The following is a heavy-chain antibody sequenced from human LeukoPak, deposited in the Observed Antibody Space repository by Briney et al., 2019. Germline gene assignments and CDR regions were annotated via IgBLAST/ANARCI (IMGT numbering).Heavy chain of an antibody. CDR3: ARDAKRFYAANWFDP. V-gene: IGHV4-39*07. CDR2: IFYGGST. CDR1: GGSIYSSNSY. D-gene: IGHD2/OR15-2a*01. Sequence: SETLSLTCTVSGGSIYSSNSYWAWIRQSPGQGLEWIGSIFYGGSTFYNPSLKRRATISVDTSKNQFSLNLTSVTAADTAVYYCARDAKRFYAANWFDPWGQGTPVTVSS. J-gene: IGHJ5*02.